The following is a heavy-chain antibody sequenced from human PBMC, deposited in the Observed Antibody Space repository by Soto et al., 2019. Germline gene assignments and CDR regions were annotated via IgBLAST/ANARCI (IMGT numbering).Heavy chain of an antibody. D-gene: IGHD1-26*01. V-gene: IGHV1-2*02. Sequence: QVQLVQSGAEVKKPGASVKVSCKASGYTFTGYYMHWVRQAPGQGLEWMGWINPNSGGTNYAQKFQGRVTMTRDTSISTAYMELSRLRSDDTAVYYCAREVVGATTFMEYSYFDLWGRGTLVTVSS. CDR3: AREVVGATTFMEYSYFDL. J-gene: IGHJ2*01. CDR1: GYTFTGYY. CDR2: INPNSGGT.